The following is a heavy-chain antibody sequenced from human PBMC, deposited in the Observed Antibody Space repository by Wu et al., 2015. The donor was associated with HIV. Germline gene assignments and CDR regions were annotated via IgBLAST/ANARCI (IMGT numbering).Heavy chain of an antibody. J-gene: IGHJ3*01. V-gene: IGHV1-46*03. D-gene: IGHD3-10*01. CDR1: GYTFTTYY. Sequence: QVQLVQSGVEVKKPGASVNVSCKASGYTFTTYYIHWVRQAPGQGLEWMGIINPSGGGTSYAQRFQGRVTMTRDTSTSTVYMGLSSLRSEDTAMYYCARVITTPGSQGAFDVWGQGTMVTVSS. CDR2: INPSGGGT. CDR3: ARVITTPGSQGAFDV.